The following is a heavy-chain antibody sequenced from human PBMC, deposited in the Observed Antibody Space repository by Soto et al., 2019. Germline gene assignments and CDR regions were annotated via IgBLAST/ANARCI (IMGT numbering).Heavy chain of an antibody. CDR1: GFTFSDHF. J-gene: IGHJ4*02. Sequence: GGSLRLSCIVSGFTFSDHFMAWVRQAPGKGLEWVSDISTTRNYTKYADSVKGRFSMSRDNARNSLYLQMNRLRADDTAVYYCARVSRDYHLYYFDYWGQGALVTVSS. D-gene: IGHD2-21*01. CDR3: ARVSRDYHLYYFDY. CDR2: ISTTRNYT. V-gene: IGHV3-11*06.